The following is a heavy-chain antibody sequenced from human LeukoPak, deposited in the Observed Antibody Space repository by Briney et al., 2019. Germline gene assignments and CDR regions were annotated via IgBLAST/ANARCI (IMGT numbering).Heavy chain of an antibody. D-gene: IGHD2-21*02. V-gene: IGHV1-2*02. Sequence: ASVKVSCKASGYTFTGYYIHWVRQAPGQGLEWVGWINPNSGGTNYAQKFQGRVTMTRDMSISTAYMELSRLTSDDTAVYYCARHPSVRGGDYVLYYFDYWGQGTLVTVSS. CDR2: INPNSGGT. CDR3: ARHPSVRGGDYVLYYFDY. J-gene: IGHJ4*02. CDR1: GYTFTGYY.